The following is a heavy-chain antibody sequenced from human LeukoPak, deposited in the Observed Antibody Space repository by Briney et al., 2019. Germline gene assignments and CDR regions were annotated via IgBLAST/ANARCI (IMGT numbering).Heavy chain of an antibody. CDR1: GGSFSGYY. CDR2: INHSGST. CDR3: ARGSGWSYFDY. D-gene: IGHD6-19*01. J-gene: IGHJ4*02. V-gene: IGHV4-34*01. Sequence: SETLSLTCAVYGGSFSGYYWSWIRQPPGKGLEWIGEINHSGSTNYNPSLKSRVTISVDTSKNQFSLKLSSVTAADTAVYYCARGSGWSYFDYWGQGTLVTVSS.